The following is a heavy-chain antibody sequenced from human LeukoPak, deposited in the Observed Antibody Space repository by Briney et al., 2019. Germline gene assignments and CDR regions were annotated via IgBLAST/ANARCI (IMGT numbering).Heavy chain of an antibody. CDR3: ARVSSSSWYEVRTNEGIDY. J-gene: IGHJ4*02. CDR2: ISAYNGNT. CDR1: GYTFTSYG. V-gene: IGHV1-18*01. Sequence: ASVKVSCTASGYTFTSYGISWVRQAPGQGLEWMGWISAYNGNTNYVQKLQGRVTMTTDPSTSTAYMELRSLRSDDTAVYYRARVSSSSWYEVRTNEGIDYWGQGTLVTVSS. D-gene: IGHD6-13*01.